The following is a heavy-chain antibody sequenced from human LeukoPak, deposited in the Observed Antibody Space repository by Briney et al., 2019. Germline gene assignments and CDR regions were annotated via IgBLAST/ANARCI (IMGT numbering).Heavy chain of an antibody. V-gene: IGHV4-59*11. Sequence: SETLSLTCNVSGASFESHYWTWIRQTPDKRLEWIGYYFDTGSTDYNPSLKSRVTMSVDRSKNQFFLSLKSVTAADTAVYYCVRTGWELLTTWGPGTPVTISS. D-gene: IGHD4-23*01. J-gene: IGHJ4*02. CDR1: GASFESHY. CDR3: VRTGWELLTT. CDR2: YFDTGST.